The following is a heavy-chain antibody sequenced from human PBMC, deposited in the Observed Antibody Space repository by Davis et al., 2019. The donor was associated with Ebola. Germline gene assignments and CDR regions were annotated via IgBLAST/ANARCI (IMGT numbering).Heavy chain of an antibody. Sequence: ASVKVSCKASGYTFSSYDIIWVRQATGHGLEWMGWMHPNSGNTGYARKLQGRVTMTRNTSISTASMELSSLRSEDTAVYYCARVVVLDYYYGMDVWGQGTTVTVSS. D-gene: IGHD2-15*01. J-gene: IGHJ6*02. CDR1: GYTFSSYD. CDR3: ARVVVLDYYYGMDV. CDR2: MHPNSGNT. V-gene: IGHV1-8*01.